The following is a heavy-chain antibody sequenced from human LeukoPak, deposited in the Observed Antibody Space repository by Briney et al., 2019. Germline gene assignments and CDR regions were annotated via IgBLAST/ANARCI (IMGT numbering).Heavy chain of an antibody. CDR2: IYYSGST. Sequence: SQTLSLTCAVSGGSISSGGYSWSWIRQPPGKGLEWIGYIYYSGSTNYNPSLKSRVTISVDTSKNQFSLKLSSVTAADTAVYYCARPELGLRAFDIWGQGTMVTVSS. J-gene: IGHJ3*02. D-gene: IGHD7-27*01. CDR3: ARPELGLRAFDI. CDR1: GGSISSGGYS. V-gene: IGHV4-30-4*07.